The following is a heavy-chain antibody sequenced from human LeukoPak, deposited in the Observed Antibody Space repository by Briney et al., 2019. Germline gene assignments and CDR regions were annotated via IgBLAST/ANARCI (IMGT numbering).Heavy chain of an antibody. D-gene: IGHD3-22*01. Sequence: GGSLRPSCAASGFTFSSYAMHWVRQAPGKGLEWVAVISYDGSNKYYADSVKGRFTISRDNAKNTLDLQMNSLRPEDTAVYYCARDQYWHYYDSSGRGPFDYWGQGTLVTVSS. CDR2: ISYDGSNK. V-gene: IGHV3-30*04. CDR1: GFTFSSYA. J-gene: IGHJ4*02. CDR3: ARDQYWHYYDSSGRGPFDY.